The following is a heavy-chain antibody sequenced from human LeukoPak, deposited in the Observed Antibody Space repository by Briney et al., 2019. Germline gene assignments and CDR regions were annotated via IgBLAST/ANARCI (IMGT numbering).Heavy chain of an antibody. J-gene: IGHJ2*01. CDR3: ARSERPFYYGSGPPWYFDL. D-gene: IGHD3-10*01. CDR1: GGSISSYY. CDR2: IYYSGST. V-gene: IGHV4-59*01. Sequence: PSETLSLTCTVSGGSISSYYWSWIRQPPGKGLGWIGYIYYSGSTNYNPSLKSRVTISVDTSKNQFSLKLSSVTAADTAVYYCARSERPFYYGSGPPWYFDLWGRGTLVTVSS.